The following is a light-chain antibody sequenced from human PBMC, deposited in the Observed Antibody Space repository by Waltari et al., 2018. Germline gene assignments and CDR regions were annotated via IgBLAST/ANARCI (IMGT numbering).Light chain of an antibody. J-gene: IGLJ2*01. Sequence: QSVLTQPPSASGTPGQRVTISCSGSSPNIGSHTVNWYQQLPGTAPKLLIYSDNQRPSGVPDRFSGSKSGTSASLAISGLQSGDETDYYCAAWDDSLNGHIIFGGGTKLTVL. CDR1: SPNIGSHT. CDR3: AAWDDSLNGHII. V-gene: IGLV1-44*01. CDR2: SDN.